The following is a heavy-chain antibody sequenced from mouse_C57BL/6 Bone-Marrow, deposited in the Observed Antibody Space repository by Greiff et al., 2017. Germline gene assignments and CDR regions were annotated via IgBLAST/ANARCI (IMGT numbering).Heavy chain of an antibody. CDR2: IHPNSGST. CDR3: ARDGNGN. CDR1: GYTFTSYW. J-gene: IGHJ2*01. V-gene: IGHV1-64*01. Sequence: QVHVKQSGAELVKPGASVSLSCKASGYTFTSYWMHWVKQRPGQGLEWIGVIHPNSGSTNNNKKFKSKATLTVKKSSSTAYMELSSLTSEDSAVYYCARDGNGNWGQGTTVTVSS.